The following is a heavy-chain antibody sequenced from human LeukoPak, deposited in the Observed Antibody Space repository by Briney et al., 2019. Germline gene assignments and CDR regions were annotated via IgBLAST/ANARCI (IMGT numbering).Heavy chain of an antibody. J-gene: IGHJ4*02. V-gene: IGHV3-21*01. CDR1: GFTFSSYS. CDR2: ISSSSSYI. Sequence: GGSLRLSCAASGFTFSSYSMNWVRQAPGKGLEWVSSISSSSSYIYYADSVKGRFTISRDNAKNSLYLQMNSLRAEDTAVYYCARDHRVYYDRSGEFDYWGQGTLVTVSS. CDR3: ARDHRVYYDRSGEFDY. D-gene: IGHD3-22*01.